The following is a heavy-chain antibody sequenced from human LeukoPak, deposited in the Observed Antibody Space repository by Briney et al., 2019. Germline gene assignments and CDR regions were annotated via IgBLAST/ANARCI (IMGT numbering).Heavy chain of an antibody. CDR1: GGTSSSYA. V-gene: IGHV1-2*02. Sequence: ASVKVSCKASGGTSSSYAITWVRQAPGQGLEWMGWINPKSGGTKDAQKFQGRVTMTRDTSISTVYMELSRLRYDDTAVYYCARAGFGGYDLDYFDYWGQGALVTVSS. CDR2: INPKSGGT. J-gene: IGHJ4*02. D-gene: IGHD5-12*01. CDR3: ARAGFGGYDLDYFDY.